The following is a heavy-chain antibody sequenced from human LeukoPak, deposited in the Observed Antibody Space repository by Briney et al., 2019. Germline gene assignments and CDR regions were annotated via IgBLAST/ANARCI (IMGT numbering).Heavy chain of an antibody. J-gene: IGHJ5*02. D-gene: IGHD2-2*01. CDR3: ARFRRLDPGYCSSTSCLSHNWFDP. V-gene: IGHV4-34*01. CDR1: GGSFSGYY. CDR2: INHSGST. Sequence: SETLSLTCAVYGGSFSGYYWSWIRQPPGKGLEWIGEINHSGSTNYNPSLKSRVTISVDTSKNQFSLRLSSVTAADTAVYYCARFRRLDPGYCSSTSCLSHNWFDPWGQGTLVTVSS.